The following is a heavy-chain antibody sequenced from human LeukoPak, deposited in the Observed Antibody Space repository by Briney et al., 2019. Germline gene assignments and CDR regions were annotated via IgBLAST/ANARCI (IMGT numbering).Heavy chain of an antibody. D-gene: IGHD6-19*01. CDR3: ARGYSSGWYRDPLNWFDP. J-gene: IGHJ5*02. Sequence: SETLSLTCIVSGGSISSGDYYWSWIRQPPGKGLEWIGYIYYSGSTYYNPSLKSRVTISVDTSKNQFSLKLSSVTAADTAVYYCARGYSSGWYRDPLNWFDPWGQGTLVTVSS. CDR2: IYYSGST. V-gene: IGHV4-30-4*02. CDR1: GGSISSGDYY.